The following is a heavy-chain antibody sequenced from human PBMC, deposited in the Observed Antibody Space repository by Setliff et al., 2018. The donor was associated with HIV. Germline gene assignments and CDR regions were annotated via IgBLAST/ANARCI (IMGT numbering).Heavy chain of an antibody. CDR1: GGSFNILG. V-gene: IGHV1-69*06. D-gene: IGHD3-10*01. J-gene: IGHJ3*02. CDR3: ATRPPGVHGFSI. CDR2: IIPVVDAP. Sequence: SVKVSCKASGGSFNILGFTWVRQAPGQGLEWVGGIIPVVDAPTYAQRFQGRVVITADKSTGTAYMQLSSLKFEDTAVYYCATRPPGVHGFSIWGQGTMVTV.